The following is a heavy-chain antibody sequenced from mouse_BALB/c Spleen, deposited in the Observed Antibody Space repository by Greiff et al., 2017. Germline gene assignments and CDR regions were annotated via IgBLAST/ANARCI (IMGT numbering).Heavy chain of an antibody. J-gene: IGHJ2*01. V-gene: IGHV1-9*01. CDR2: ILPGSGST. CDR3: ARSFITTVVAEGY. Sequence: VKLVESGAELMKPGASVKISCKATGYTFSSYWIEWVKQRPGHGLEWIGEILPGSGSTNYNEKFKGKATFTADTSSNTAYMQLSSLTSEDSAVYYCARSFITTVVAEGYWGQGTTLTVSS. D-gene: IGHD1-1*01. CDR1: GYTFSSYW.